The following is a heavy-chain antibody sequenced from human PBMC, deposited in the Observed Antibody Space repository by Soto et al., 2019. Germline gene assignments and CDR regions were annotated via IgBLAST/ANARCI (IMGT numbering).Heavy chain of an antibody. CDR1: GYTFRSYD. D-gene: IGHD3-10*01. Sequence: QVQLVQSGAEVKKPGASVKVSCTGSGYTFRSYDIHWVRQATGQGLEWMGWVNPNTGNTGYAQKFQGRVTMTRDMSNSSAYMEVNSLTSDDTAIYYCARAYGAGSFDFWGPGTLVSVSS. CDR2: VNPNTGNT. J-gene: IGHJ5*01. CDR3: ARAYGAGSFDF. V-gene: IGHV1-8*01.